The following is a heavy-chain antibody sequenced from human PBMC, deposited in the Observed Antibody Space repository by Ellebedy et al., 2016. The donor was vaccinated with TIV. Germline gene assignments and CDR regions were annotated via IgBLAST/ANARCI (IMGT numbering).Heavy chain of an antibody. CDR3: ARDLEGYGDYLFDY. J-gene: IGHJ4*02. CDR2: IYYSGST. V-gene: IGHV4-30-4*02. Sequence: SETLSLTCTVSGGSISSGDYYWSWIRQPPGKGLEWIGYIYYSGSTYYNPSLKSRATISVDSSKNQFSLELSSVTAADTAVYYCARDLEGYGDYLFDYWGQGTLVTVSS. D-gene: IGHD4-17*01. CDR1: GGSISSGDYY.